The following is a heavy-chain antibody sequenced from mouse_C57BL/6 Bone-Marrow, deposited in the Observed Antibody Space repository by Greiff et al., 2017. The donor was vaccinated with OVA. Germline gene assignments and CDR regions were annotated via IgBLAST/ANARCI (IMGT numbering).Heavy chain of an antibody. D-gene: IGHD2-5*01. CDR3: ARHWMAYSSIYEFAY. CDR1: GFTFSDYG. CDR2: ISNLAYSI. V-gene: IGHV5-15*04. Sequence: EVKVEESGGGLVQPGGSLKLSCAASGFTFSDYGMAWVRQAPRKGPEWVAFISNLAYSIYYADTVTGRFTITRENATNTLYQEMSRLRSEDNSLVYYARHWMAYSSIYEFAYWGQGTLVTVSA. J-gene: IGHJ3*01.